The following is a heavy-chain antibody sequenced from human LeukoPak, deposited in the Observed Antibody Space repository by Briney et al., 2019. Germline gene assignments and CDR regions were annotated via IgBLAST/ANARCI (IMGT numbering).Heavy chain of an antibody. J-gene: IGHJ6*01. CDR1: EFTFSSYA. Sequence: GGSLRLSCAASEFTFSSYAMGWVRQAPGKGLEWVSAISGSGGSTYNADSVKGRFTVSRDNSKNTLYLQMNRLRAEDTAVYYCAKTRFSEELALDYYYYYGMDVWGQGTTVTASS. CDR2: ISGSGGST. CDR3: AKTRFSEELALDYYYYYGMDV. D-gene: IGHD1-26*01. V-gene: IGHV3-23*01.